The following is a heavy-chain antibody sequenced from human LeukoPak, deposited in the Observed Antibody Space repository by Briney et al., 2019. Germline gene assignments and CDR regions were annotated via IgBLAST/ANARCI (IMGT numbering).Heavy chain of an antibody. CDR3: AKDDYMNWFDP. V-gene: IGHV3-43D*04. CDR2: ISWDGCST. D-gene: IGHD4-11*01. J-gene: IGHJ5*02. Sequence: GGSLRLSCAASGFTFDDYAMHWVRQAPGKGLEWVSLISWDGCSTYYADSVKGRFTISRDNSKNSLYLQMNSLRAEDTALYYCAKDDYMNWFDPWGQGTLVTVSS. CDR1: GFTFDDYA.